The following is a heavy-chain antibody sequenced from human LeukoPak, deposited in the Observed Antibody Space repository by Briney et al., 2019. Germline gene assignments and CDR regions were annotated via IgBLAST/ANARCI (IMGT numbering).Heavy chain of an antibody. CDR2: ISGSGGST. D-gene: IGHD3-22*01. Sequence: GGSLRLSCAAPGFTFSSNAMSWVRQPPGKGLEWFSPISGSGGSTYYADSVKGRFTISRDNSKNTLYLQMNSLRAEDTAVYYCARGYYYDSSGYDYWGQGTLVTVSS. V-gene: IGHV3-23*01. CDR1: GFTFSSNA. CDR3: ARGYYYDSSGYDY. J-gene: IGHJ4*02.